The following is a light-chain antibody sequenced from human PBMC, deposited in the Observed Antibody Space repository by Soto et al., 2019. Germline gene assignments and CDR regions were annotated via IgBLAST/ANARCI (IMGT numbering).Light chain of an antibody. CDR3: QQYNNWPPPT. J-gene: IGKJ3*01. CDR1: QSVSSN. V-gene: IGKV3-15*01. Sequence: EIVMTQSPATLSVSPGERATLSCRASQSVSSNLAWYQQKPGQASRLLIYGASTRATGIPARFSGSGSGTEFTLTISSLQSEDFAVYYCQQYNNWPPPTFGPGTKVDIK. CDR2: GAS.